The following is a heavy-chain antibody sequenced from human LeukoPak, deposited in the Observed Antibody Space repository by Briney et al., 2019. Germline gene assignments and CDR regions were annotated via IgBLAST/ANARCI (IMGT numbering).Heavy chain of an antibody. CDR1: GGSISSYY. V-gene: IGHV4-59*01. Sequence: SETLSLTCTVSGGSISSYYWSWIRQPPGKGLEWIGYIYYSGSTSYNPSLKSRVTISVDTSKNQFSLKLSSVTAADTAVYYCARSPLGHAFDIWGQGKWSPSLQ. J-gene: IGHJ3*02. CDR3: ARSPLGHAFDI. CDR2: IYYSGST.